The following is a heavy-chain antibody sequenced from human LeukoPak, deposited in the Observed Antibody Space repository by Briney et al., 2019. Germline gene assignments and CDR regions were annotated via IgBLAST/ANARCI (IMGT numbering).Heavy chain of an antibody. CDR1: GGTFSSYA. CDR2: IIPIFGTA. J-gene: IGHJ5*02. D-gene: IGHD2-2*01. CDR3: ARDIEGWVVPAALVGFDP. V-gene: IGHV1-69*01. Sequence: GSSVNVCCKASGGTFSSYAISWVRQAPGQGLEWMGGIIPIFGTANYAQKFQGRVTITADESTSTAYMELSSLRSEDTAVYYCARDIEGWVVPAALVGFDPWGQGTVDTVSS.